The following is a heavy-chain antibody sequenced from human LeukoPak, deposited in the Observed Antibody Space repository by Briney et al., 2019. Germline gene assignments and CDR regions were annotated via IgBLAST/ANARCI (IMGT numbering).Heavy chain of an antibody. CDR3: ARDWLLWFGESYFDY. CDR1: GFTFSSYW. D-gene: IGHD3-10*01. V-gene: IGHV3-23*01. CDR2: ISGHGGNT. Sequence: GGSLRLSCAASGFTFSSYWMSWVRQAPGKGLEWVSAISGHGGNTYYADSVKGRFTISRDNSKNTLYLQMNSLGADDTAVYYCARDWLLWFGESYFDYWGQGTLVTVSS. J-gene: IGHJ4*02.